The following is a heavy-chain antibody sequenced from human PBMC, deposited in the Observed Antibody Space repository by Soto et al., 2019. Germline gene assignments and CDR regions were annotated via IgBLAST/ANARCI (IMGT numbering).Heavy chain of an antibody. D-gene: IGHD3-22*01. J-gene: IGHJ4*02. CDR2: ISGSGGST. V-gene: IGHV3-23*01. CDR1: GFTFSSYA. Sequence: GESLKISCAASGFTFSSYAMSWVRQAPGKGLEWVSAISGSGGSTYYADSVKGRFTISRDNSKNTLYLQMNSLRAEDTAVYYCAKETVDYYDSSGYYVGVYYFDYWGQGTLVTVSS. CDR3: AKETVDYYDSSGYYVGVYYFDY.